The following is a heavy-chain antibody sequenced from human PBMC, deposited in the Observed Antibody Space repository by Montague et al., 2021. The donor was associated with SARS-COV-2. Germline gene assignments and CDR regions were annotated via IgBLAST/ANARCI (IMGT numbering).Heavy chain of an antibody. V-gene: IGHV3-74*01. Sequence: SLRLSCAASGFTFRSHWMHWVRQVPEKGLVWVSRIDNDGSSTNYVDSVKGRFTISRDNAKNTLDLQMSSLRVEDTAVYYCARGVGITIFGDLSLEGDYYYSMDVWGQGTAVTVSS. D-gene: IGHD3-3*01. CDR1: GFTFRSHW. J-gene: IGHJ6*02. CDR2: IDNDGSST. CDR3: ARGVGITIFGDLSLEGDYYYSMDV.